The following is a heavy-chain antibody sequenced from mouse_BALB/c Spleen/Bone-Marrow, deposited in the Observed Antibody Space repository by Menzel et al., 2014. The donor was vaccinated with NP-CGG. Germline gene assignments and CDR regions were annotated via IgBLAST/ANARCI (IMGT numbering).Heavy chain of an antibody. CDR3: VRSDDGWFAY. D-gene: IGHD2-3*01. V-gene: IGHV10-1*02. CDR1: GFTFNTNA. Sequence: EVQRVESGGGLVQPKGSLKLSCAASGFTFNTNAMNWVRQAPGKGLEWVARIRSKSNNYATYYADSVKDRFTISRDDSQSMLYLQMNNLKTEDTAMYYCVRSDDGWFAYWGQGTLVTVSA. J-gene: IGHJ3*01. CDR2: IRSKSNNYAT.